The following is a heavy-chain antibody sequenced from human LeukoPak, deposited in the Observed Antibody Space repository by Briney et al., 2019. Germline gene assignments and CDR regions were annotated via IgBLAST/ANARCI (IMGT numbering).Heavy chain of an antibody. CDR3: ARGDPTYYYDSSGYPLDY. D-gene: IGHD3-22*01. CDR2: INPNSGGT. Sequence: ASVTVSCKASGYTFTGYYMHWVRQAPGQGLEWMGWINPNSGGTNYAQKFQGRVTMTRDTSISTAYMELSRLRSDDTAVYYCARGDPTYYYDSSGYPLDYWGQGTLVTVSS. CDR1: GYTFTGYY. J-gene: IGHJ4*02. V-gene: IGHV1-2*02.